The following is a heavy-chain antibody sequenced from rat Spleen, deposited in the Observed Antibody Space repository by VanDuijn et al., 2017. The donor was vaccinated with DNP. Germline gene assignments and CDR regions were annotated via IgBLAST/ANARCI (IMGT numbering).Heavy chain of an antibody. Sequence: EVQLQESGPGLVKPSQSLSLTCSVTGYSITSNYWAWIRKFPGNKMEWMGYINYSGNTAYNPSLRSRISITRDTSKNQFFLQLNSVTTEDTATYYCARWSRYFDYWGQGVMVTVSS. CDR2: INYSGNT. CDR3: ARWSRYFDY. V-gene: IGHV3-1*01. J-gene: IGHJ2*01. CDR1: GYSITSNY.